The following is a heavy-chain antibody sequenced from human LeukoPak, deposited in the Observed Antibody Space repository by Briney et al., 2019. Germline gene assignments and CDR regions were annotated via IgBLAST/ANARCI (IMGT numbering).Heavy chain of an antibody. CDR1: GGSFSGYY. CDR3: AGQRDGYIHRRIDY. D-gene: IGHD5-24*01. J-gene: IGHJ4*02. Sequence: SETLSLTCAVYGGSFSGYYWSWIRQPPGKGLEWIGEINHSGSTNYNPSLKSRVTISVDTSKNQFSLKLSSVTAADTAVYDCAGQRDGYIHRRIDYWGQGTLVTVSS. V-gene: IGHV4-34*01. CDR2: INHSGST.